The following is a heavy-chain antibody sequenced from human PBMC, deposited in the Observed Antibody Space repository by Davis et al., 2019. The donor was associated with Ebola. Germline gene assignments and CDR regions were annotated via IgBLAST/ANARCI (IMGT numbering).Heavy chain of an antibody. J-gene: IGHJ6*04. D-gene: IGHD7-27*01. CDR2: INPSGGGT. V-gene: IGHV1-46*01. CDR1: GYSFAAHY. Sequence: ASVKVSCKASGYSFAAHYIHWVRQAPGQGLEWMGVINPSGGGTTYAQKFQGRVTMTRDTSTSTVYMELSSLRSEDTAVYYCARETGDGGGMDVWGKGTTVTVSS. CDR3: ARETGDGGGMDV.